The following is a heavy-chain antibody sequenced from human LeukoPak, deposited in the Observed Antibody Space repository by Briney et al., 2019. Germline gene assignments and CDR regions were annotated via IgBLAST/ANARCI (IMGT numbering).Heavy chain of an antibody. D-gene: IGHD4-11*01. CDR2: ISSSSSYI. CDR3: ATQTSYYSNYGYFDY. J-gene: IGHJ4*02. CDR1: GFTFSSYS. V-gene: IGHV3-21*01. Sequence: GGSLRLXCAASGFTFSSYSMNWGRQAPGKGLEWVSSISSSSSYIYYADSVKGRFTISRDNAKNSLYLQMNSLRAEDTAVYYCATQTSYYSNYGYFDYWGQGTLVTVSS.